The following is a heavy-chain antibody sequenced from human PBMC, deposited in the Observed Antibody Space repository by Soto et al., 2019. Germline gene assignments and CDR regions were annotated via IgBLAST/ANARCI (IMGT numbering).Heavy chain of an antibody. J-gene: IGHJ4*02. CDR3: ARSRNWGPLLYFDY. D-gene: IGHD7-27*01. V-gene: IGHV4-4*02. CDR1: SGSISSSNW. Sequence: SETLSLTCAVSSGSISSSNWWSWVRQPPGKGLEWIGEIYHSGSTNYNPSLKSRVTISVDTSKNQFSLKLSSVTAADTAVYYCARSRNWGPLLYFDYWGQGTLVTVSS. CDR2: IYHSGST.